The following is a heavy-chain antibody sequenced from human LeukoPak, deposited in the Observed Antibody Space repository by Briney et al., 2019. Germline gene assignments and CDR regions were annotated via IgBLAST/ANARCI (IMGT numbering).Heavy chain of an antibody. CDR3: ARVQHRIYCSSTSCFTDY. D-gene: IGHD2-2*01. Sequence: PGGSLRLSCAASGFTFSSYAMSWVRQAPGKGLEWVSAISGSGGSTYYADSVKGRFTISRDNSKNTLYLQMNSLRAEDTAVYYCARVQHRIYCSSTSCFTDYWGQGTLVTVSS. V-gene: IGHV3-23*01. CDR1: GFTFSSYA. J-gene: IGHJ4*02. CDR2: ISGSGGST.